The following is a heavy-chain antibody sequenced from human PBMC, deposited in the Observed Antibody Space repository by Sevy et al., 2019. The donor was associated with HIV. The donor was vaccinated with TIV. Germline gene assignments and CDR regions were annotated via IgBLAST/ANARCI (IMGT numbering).Heavy chain of an antibody. CDR2: INHSGST. V-gene: IGHV4-34*01. Sequence: SETLSLTCAVYGGSFSGYYWSWIRQPPGKGLEWIGEINHSGSTNYNPSLKSRVTISVDTSKNQFSLKLSSVTAADTAVYYCARTRNCSSTSCYDPWYYFHYWGQGTLVTVSS. CDR3: ARTRNCSSTSCYDPWYYFHY. CDR1: GGSFSGYY. D-gene: IGHD2-2*01. J-gene: IGHJ4*02.